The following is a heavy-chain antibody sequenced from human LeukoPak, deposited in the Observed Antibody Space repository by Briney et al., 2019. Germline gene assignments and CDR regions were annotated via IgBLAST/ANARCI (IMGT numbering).Heavy chain of an antibody. V-gene: IGHV1-46*01. J-gene: IGHJ4*02. D-gene: IGHD4-17*01. CDR2: INPSGSST. Sequence: ASVKLSCKAFGYTFTGYWMHWVRQAPGQGLEWMGLINPSGSSTTYAQRFQGRVTMTRDTSISTAYMELSRLRSDDTAVYYCARGGGDYGAYVLAPEYYFDYWGQGTLVTVSS. CDR1: GYTFTGYW. CDR3: ARGGGDYGAYVLAPEYYFDY.